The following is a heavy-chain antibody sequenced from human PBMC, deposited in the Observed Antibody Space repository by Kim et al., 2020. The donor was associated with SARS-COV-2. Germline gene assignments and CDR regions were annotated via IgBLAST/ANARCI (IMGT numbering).Heavy chain of an antibody. Sequence: ASVKVSCKASGYTFTSYGISWVRQAPGQGLEWMGWISAYNGNTNYAQKLQGRVTMTTDTSTSTAYMELRSLRSDDTAVYYCAADHGSPHTENWFDPWGQGTLVTVSS. J-gene: IGHJ5*02. CDR3: AADHGSPHTENWFDP. CDR1: GYTFTSYG. CDR2: ISAYNGNT. V-gene: IGHV1-18*01.